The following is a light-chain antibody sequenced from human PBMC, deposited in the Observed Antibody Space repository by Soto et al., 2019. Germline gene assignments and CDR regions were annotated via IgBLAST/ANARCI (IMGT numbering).Light chain of an antibody. Sequence: DIHRTQAPSTLCASVGGRVTITYRASQSISSWLAWYQQKPGKAPKLLIYAASSLQSGVPSRFSGSGSGTDFTLTISSLQPEDFATFYCQQTYSPPSTFGQGTKVDIK. J-gene: IGKJ1*01. CDR1: QSISSW. CDR2: AAS. CDR3: QQTYSPPST. V-gene: IGKV1-39*01.